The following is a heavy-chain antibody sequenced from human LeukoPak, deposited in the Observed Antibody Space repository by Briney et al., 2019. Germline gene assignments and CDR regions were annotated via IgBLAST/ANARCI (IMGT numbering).Heavy chain of an antibody. CDR2: IYSGGST. D-gene: IGHD1-26*01. V-gene: IGHV3-53*01. CDR1: GFTVSSNY. CDR3: AKNEVGATGYNWFDP. J-gene: IGHJ5*02. Sequence: GGSLRLSCAASGFTVSSNYMSWVRQAPGKGLEWVSVIYSGGSTYYADSVKGRFTISRDNSKNTLYLQMNSLRAKDTAVYYCAKNEVGATGYNWFDPWGQGTLVTVSS.